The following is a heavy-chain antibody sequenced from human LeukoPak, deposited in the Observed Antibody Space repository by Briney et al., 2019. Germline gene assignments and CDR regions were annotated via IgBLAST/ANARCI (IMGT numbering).Heavy chain of an antibody. V-gene: IGHV3-21*01. CDR3: ARGRRDGYNLLDAFDI. D-gene: IGHD5-24*01. Sequence: PGGSLRLSCAASGFTFNNYAMNWVRQAPGKGLEWVSSISSSSIYIYYADSLKGRFTISRDNAKNSLFLQMNSLRAEDTAVYYCARGRRDGYNLLDAFDIWGQGTVVTVSS. CDR2: ISSSSIYI. CDR1: GFTFNNYA. J-gene: IGHJ3*02.